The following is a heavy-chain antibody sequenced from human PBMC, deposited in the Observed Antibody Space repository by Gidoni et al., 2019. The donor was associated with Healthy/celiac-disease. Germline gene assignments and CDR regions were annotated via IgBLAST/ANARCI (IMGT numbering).Heavy chain of an antibody. D-gene: IGHD2-2*01. CDR3: ARDRYCSSTSCYYYGMDV. CDR2: IWYDGSNK. Sequence: QVQLVESGGGVVQPGRSLRPPCAAAGFTFQSLRHALGPPGLPPRGGQAPGKGVEWVAVIWYDGSNKYYADSVKGRFTISRDNSKNTLYLQMNSLRAEDTAVYYCARDRYCSSTSCYYYGMDVWGQGTTVTVSS. J-gene: IGHJ6*02. V-gene: IGHV3-33*01. CDR1: GFTFQSLR.